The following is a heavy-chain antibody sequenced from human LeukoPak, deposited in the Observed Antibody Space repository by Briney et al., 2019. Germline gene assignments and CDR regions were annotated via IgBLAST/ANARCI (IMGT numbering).Heavy chain of an antibody. CDR2: IKQDGSEK. D-gene: IGHD3-22*01. Sequence: GGSLRLSRAASGFTFSSYWMSWVRQAPGKGLEWVANIKQDGSEKYYVDSVKGRFTISRDNAKNSLYLQMNSLRAEDTALYYCAKDLSSAITSSLAMDVWGQGTTVTVSS. CDR1: GFTFSSYW. CDR3: AKDLSSAITSSLAMDV. J-gene: IGHJ6*02. V-gene: IGHV3-7*03.